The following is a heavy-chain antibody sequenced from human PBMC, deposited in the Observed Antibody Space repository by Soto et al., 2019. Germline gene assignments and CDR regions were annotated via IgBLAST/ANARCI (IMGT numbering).Heavy chain of an antibody. V-gene: IGHV1-69*05. CDR1: GGTFSSYA. D-gene: IGHD6-13*01. J-gene: IGHJ6*02. CDR3: AREPIAAALPYYYYGMDV. Sequence: ASVKVSCKASGGTFSSYAISWVRQAPGQGLEWMGGIIPIFGTANYAQKFQGWVTMTRDTSISTAYMELSRLRSDDTAVYYCAREPIAAALPYYYYGMDVWGQGTTVTVSS. CDR2: IIPIFGTA.